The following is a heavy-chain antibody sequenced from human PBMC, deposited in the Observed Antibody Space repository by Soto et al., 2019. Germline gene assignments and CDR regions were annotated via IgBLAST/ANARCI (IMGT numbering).Heavy chain of an antibody. V-gene: IGHV3-66*01. D-gene: IGHD3-10*01. Sequence: EVQLVESGGGLVQPGGSLRLSCAASGFTVSSNYMSWVRQPPGKGLEWVSVIYSGGSTYYADSVKGRFTISRDNSKNTLYLQMNSLRAEDTAVYYCARDMVRGLYPEYFQHWGQGTLVTVSS. CDR2: IYSGGST. J-gene: IGHJ1*01. CDR3: ARDMVRGLYPEYFQH. CDR1: GFTVSSNY.